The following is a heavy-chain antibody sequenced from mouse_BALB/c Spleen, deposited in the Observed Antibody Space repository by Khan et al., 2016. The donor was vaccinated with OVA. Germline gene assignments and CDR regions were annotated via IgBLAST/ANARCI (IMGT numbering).Heavy chain of an antibody. J-gene: IGHJ2*01. CDR1: GYPITSDYA. CDR3: ARVYGGDFDY. Sequence: EVQLQESGPGLVKPSQSLSLTCTVTGYPITSDYAWNWIRQFPGNKLEWMGFISYSGNTNYNPSLKSRISITRDTSKNQFFLQLNSVTTEDTATYYCARVYGGDFDYWGQGTTLTVSS. D-gene: IGHD1-1*01. V-gene: IGHV3-2*02. CDR2: ISYSGNT.